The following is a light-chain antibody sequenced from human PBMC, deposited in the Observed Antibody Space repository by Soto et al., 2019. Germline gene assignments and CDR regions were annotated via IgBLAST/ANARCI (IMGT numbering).Light chain of an antibody. CDR1: SSDVGAYNY. CDR3: SSYAGRNNFVV. J-gene: IGLJ2*01. V-gene: IGLV2-8*01. Sequence: QSALTQPPSASGPPGQSVTISCTGSSSDVGAYNYVSWYQQHPGKAPKLLIYEVNKRPSGVPGRFSGSKSDNTASLTVSGLQGDDEADYYCSSYAGRNNFVVFGGGTK. CDR2: EVN.